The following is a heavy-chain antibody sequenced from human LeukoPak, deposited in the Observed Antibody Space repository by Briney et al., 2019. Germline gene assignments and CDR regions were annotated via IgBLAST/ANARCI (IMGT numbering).Heavy chain of an antibody. D-gene: IGHD6-19*01. CDR2: ISAYNGNT. Sequence: GASVKVSCKASGYTFTSYGISWVRQAPGQGLEWMGWISAYNGNTNYAQKLQGRVTVTTDTSTSTAYMELRSLRSDDTAVYYCARAPSSGWSLYYFDYWSQGTLVTVSS. CDR3: ARAPSSGWSLYYFDY. V-gene: IGHV1-18*04. CDR1: GYTFTSYG. J-gene: IGHJ4*02.